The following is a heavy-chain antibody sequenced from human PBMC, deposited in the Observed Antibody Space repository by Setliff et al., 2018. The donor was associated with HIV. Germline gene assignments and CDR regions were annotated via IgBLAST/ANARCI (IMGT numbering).Heavy chain of an antibody. CDR1: GYMFSGFH. CDR2: INPNSVGT. CDR3: ERDWAEYYYVSGSFQY. Sequence: ASVKVSCKASGYMFSGFHMHWVRQAAGQGLEWMGRINPNSVGTNYAQKFQGRVTMTRDTSISTAYMELSRLRSDVTAVYYCERDWAEYYYVSGSFQYWCQGTLVTVSS. J-gene: IGHJ1*01. V-gene: IGHV1-2*06. D-gene: IGHD3-10*01.